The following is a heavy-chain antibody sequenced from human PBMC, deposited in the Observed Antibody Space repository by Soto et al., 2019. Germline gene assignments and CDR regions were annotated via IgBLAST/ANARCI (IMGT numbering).Heavy chain of an antibody. D-gene: IGHD4-17*01. CDR2: ISAYNGNT. J-gene: IGHJ3*02. Sequence: GASVKVSCKASGYTFTSYGISWVRQAPGQGLEWMGWISAYNGNTNYAQKLQGRVTMTTDTSTSTAYMELRSLRSDGTAVYYCARGYLGAALTTVTTRVSLDIWGQGTMVTVSS. CDR1: GYTFTSYG. V-gene: IGHV1-18*01. CDR3: ARGYLGAALTTVTTRVSLDI.